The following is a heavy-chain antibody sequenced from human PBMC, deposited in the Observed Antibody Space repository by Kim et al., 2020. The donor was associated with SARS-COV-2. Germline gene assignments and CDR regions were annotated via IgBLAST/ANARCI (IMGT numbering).Heavy chain of an antibody. J-gene: IGHJ4*02. CDR1: GGSFSGYY. V-gene: IGHV4-34*01. CDR2: INHSGST. CDR3: ARGYYGSGSHIDY. Sequence: SETLSLTCAVYGGSFSGYYWSWIRQPPGKGLEWIGEINHSGSTNYNPSLKSRVTISVDTSKNQFSLKLSSVTAADTAVYYCARGYYGSGSHIDYWGQGTL. D-gene: IGHD3-10*01.